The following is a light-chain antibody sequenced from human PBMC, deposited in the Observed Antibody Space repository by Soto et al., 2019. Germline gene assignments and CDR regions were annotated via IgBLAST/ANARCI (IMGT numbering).Light chain of an antibody. Sequence: EIVLTQSPGTLSLSPGERATLSCRASQSVSSSYLAWYQQTPGQAPRLLVYDTSYRATGVPDRFSGSGSGTDFTLTISRLEPEDSAVYYCQQYATTPFTFGPGTKVDIK. J-gene: IGKJ3*01. CDR1: QSVSSSY. V-gene: IGKV3-20*01. CDR3: QQYATTPFT. CDR2: DTS.